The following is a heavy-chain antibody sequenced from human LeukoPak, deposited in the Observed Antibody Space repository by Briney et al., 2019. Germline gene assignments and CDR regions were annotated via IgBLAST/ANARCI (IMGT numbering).Heavy chain of an antibody. Sequence: KPSETLSLTCAISGGSFTGYYWTWIREAPGKWLEWIGEMHYSGATSYKPSLRSRVTISRGTSENQFSLEVTSVTAADTAIYYCARGILGLYYFDVWGRGTSVTVSS. CDR1: GGSFTGYY. CDR3: ARGILGLYYFDV. CDR2: MHYSGAT. D-gene: IGHD3-16*01. V-gene: IGHV4-34*01. J-gene: IGHJ2*01.